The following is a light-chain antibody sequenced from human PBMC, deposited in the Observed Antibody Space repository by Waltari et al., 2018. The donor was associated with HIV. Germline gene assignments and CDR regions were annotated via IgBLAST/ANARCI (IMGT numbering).Light chain of an antibody. Sequence: DIQMTQSPSTLSASVGDRVTITCRASKSISSWLAWYQQKPGKAPKLLIYKASSLESGVPSRFSGSGSGTEFTLTISSLQPDDFATYYCQQYNSYWVTFGQGTKLEIK. CDR2: KAS. V-gene: IGKV1-5*03. CDR3: QQYNSYWVT. J-gene: IGKJ2*01. CDR1: KSISSW.